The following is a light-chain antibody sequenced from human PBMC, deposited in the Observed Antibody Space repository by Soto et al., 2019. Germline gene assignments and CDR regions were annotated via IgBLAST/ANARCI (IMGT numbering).Light chain of an antibody. V-gene: IGLV3-21*04. CDR1: NIGSKR. Sequence: SYELTQPPSVSVAPGKTARITCGGNNIGSKRVHWYQQKPGQAPVLVIYNDSDRPSGIPERFSGSNSGNTATLTISRVEAGDEADYYCQVWDSSSDRYVVFGGGTKLTVL. CDR2: NDS. J-gene: IGLJ2*01. CDR3: QVWDSSSDRYVV.